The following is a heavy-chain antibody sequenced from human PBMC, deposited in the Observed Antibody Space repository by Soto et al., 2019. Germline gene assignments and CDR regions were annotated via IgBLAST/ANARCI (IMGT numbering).Heavy chain of an antibody. CDR2: IKGDGSST. Sequence: GGSLRLSCAASGFTFSSYWMHWVRQAPGKGLVWVSRIKGDGSSTRYADSVKGRFSISRDNSKDTLYLQMNTLRAEDTALFYCAKGHIGAFDIWGQGTMVTVSS. CDR1: GFTFSSYW. J-gene: IGHJ3*02. CDR3: AKGHIGAFDI. V-gene: IGHV3-74*01. D-gene: IGHD2-21*01.